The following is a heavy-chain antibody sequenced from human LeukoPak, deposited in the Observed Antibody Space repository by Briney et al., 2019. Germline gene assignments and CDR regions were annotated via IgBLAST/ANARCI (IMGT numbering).Heavy chain of an antibody. Sequence: PSETLSLTCAVSGGSISGSGYYWGWIRQPAGRGLEWIGRIYTGGSTYYNSSLKSRVTMSLDTSKSQFSLKLTSLTAADTAVYYCARAPTGGYGGTSNGPFDIWGQGTMVTVSS. D-gene: IGHD4-23*01. CDR2: IYTGGST. CDR3: ARAPTGGYGGTSNGPFDI. J-gene: IGHJ3*02. CDR1: GGSISGSGYY. V-gene: IGHV4-4*07.